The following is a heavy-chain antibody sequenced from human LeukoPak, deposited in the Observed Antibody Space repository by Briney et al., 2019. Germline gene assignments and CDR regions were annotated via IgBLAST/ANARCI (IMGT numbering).Heavy chain of an antibody. D-gene: IGHD1-26*01. CDR1: GFTFSSYS. Sequence: GGSLRLSCAASGFTFSSYSMNWVRQAPGKGLEWVSSISSSSSYIYYADSVKGRFTTSRDNAKNSLYLQMNSLRAEDTAVYYYARDPASGSQEGPFDYWGQGTLVTVSS. CDR2: ISSSSSYI. V-gene: IGHV3-21*01. CDR3: ARDPASGSQEGPFDY. J-gene: IGHJ4*02.